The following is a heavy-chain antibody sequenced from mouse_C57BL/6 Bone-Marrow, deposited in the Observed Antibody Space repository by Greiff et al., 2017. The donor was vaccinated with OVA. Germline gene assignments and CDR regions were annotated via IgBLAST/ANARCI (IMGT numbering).Heavy chain of an antibody. CDR2: IYPRDGST. J-gene: IGHJ3*01. D-gene: IGHD1-1*01. CDR1: GYTFTDPS. Sequence: VKLQESDAELVKPGASVKISCKVSGYTFTDPSIHWMKQRPEQGLEWIGCIYPRDGSTKYNEKFKGKATLTADKYSSTAYMQLNILTSEDSAVYFCARGGYGSSSWFAYWGQGTLVTVSA. V-gene: IGHV1-78*01. CDR3: ARGGYGSSSWFAY.